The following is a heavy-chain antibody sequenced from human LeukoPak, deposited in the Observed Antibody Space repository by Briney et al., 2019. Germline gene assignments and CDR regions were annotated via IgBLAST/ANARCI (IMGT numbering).Heavy chain of an antibody. CDR3: ARDGGYNWNLDS. D-gene: IGHD1-20*01. V-gene: IGHV4-39*06. J-gene: IGHJ4*02. CDR1: GGSISSTNYY. Sequence: PSETLSLTCTVSGGSISSTNYYWSWIRQPPGKGLEWIGTIYYSGSTYYNPSLKSRVTISVDTSKNQFPLNLSSVTAADTAVYYCARDGGYNWNLDSWGQGTLVTVSS. CDR2: IYYSGST.